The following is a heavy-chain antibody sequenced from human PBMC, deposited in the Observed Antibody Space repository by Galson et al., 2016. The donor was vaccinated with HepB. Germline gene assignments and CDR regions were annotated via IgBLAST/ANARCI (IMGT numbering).Heavy chain of an antibody. CDR3: ARGPIVARMRWFDS. CDR2: INHTGST. CDR1: GESLSGNY. J-gene: IGHJ5*01. D-gene: IGHD2-15*01. Sequence: SETLSLTCAVYGESLSGNYWSWIRQPPGKGLEWIGEINHTGSTKYSPSLNGRVTISVDTSKSQLSLKLSSVTAADTAAYYCARGPIVARMRWFDSWGQGSLVTVSS. V-gene: IGHV4-34*01.